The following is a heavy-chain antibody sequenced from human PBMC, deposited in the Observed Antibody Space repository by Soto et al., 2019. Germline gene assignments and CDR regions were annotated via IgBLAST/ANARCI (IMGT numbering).Heavy chain of an antibody. CDR1: GFTFSTYA. Sequence: PGGSLRLSCAASGFTFSTYAMTWVRQAPGKGLEWVSTISDSGVNTFYVDSVKGRFTISRDNSDNNLYLQMNSLGAEDTAVYYCTKMNDQWLAMFSYDYWGQGTLVTVSS. CDR2: ISDSGVNT. D-gene: IGHD6-19*01. J-gene: IGHJ4*02. V-gene: IGHV3-23*01. CDR3: TKMNDQWLAMFSYDY.